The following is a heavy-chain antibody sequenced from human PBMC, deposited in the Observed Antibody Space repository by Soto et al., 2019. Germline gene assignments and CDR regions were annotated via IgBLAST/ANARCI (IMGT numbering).Heavy chain of an antibody. J-gene: IGHJ4*02. Sequence: GSLRLSCAASGFTVSSNYMSWVRQAPGKGLEWVSVIYSGGSTYYADSVKGRFTISRDNSKNTVYLQMNSLRAEDTAVYYCARVMVYGANHFDYWGQGTLVTVSS. CDR1: GFTVSSNY. V-gene: IGHV3-53*01. D-gene: IGHD4-17*01. CDR3: ARVMVYGANHFDY. CDR2: IYSGGST.